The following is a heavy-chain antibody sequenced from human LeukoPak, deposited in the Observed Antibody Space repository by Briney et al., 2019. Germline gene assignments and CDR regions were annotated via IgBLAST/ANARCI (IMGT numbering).Heavy chain of an antibody. V-gene: IGHV4-39*01. J-gene: IGHJ4*02. Sequence: PSETLSLTCTVSGGSISSSSYYWGWIRQPPGKGLEWIGSIYYSGSTYYNPCLKSRVTISVDTSKNQFSLKLSSVTAADTAVYYCATLSIVGATRLVDYWGQGTLVTVSS. CDR3: ATLSIVGATRLVDY. CDR1: GGSISSSSYY. D-gene: IGHD1-26*01. CDR2: IYYSGST.